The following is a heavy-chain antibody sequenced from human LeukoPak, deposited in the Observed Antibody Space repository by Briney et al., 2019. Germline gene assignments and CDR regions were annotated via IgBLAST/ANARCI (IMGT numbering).Heavy chain of an antibody. J-gene: IGHJ5*02. CDR1: GGSISSYY. CDR3: ARHDYGDWFDP. D-gene: IGHD4-17*01. Sequence: SETLSLTCTVSGGSISSYYWSWIRQPPGKGLEWIGYIYYSGSTIYNPSLKSRVTISVDTSKNQFSLKLSSVTAADTAVYYCARHDYGDWFDPWGQGTLVTVSS. CDR2: IYYSGST. V-gene: IGHV4-59*01.